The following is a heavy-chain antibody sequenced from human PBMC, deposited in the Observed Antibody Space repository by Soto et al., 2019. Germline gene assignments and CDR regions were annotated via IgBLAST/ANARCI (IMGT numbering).Heavy chain of an antibody. CDR1: SDSISGENW. Sequence: QVQLQESGPGLVKPSETLSLTCTVSSDSISGENWWRWVRQPPGMGLARIGVIFHTGGTNYNPSRKSRVTMEVDKSKNQFSLKLMSSTAADTAGVYLSRVFSSGSGWMYHFHCWGQGALGSVSS. D-gene: IGHD6-25*01. CDR3: SRVFSSGSGWMYHFHC. CDR2: IFHTGGT. J-gene: IGHJ4*02. V-gene: IGHV4-4*02.